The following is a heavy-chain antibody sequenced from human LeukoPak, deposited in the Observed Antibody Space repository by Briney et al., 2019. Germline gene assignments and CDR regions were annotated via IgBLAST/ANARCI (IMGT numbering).Heavy chain of an antibody. CDR2: IYSAGGT. CDR1: GFTVSSNY. Sequence: GGSLRLSCAASGFTVSSNYMSWVRQAPGKGLEWVSLIYSAGGTYYADSVKGRFTISRDSSKNTVYLQMNSLRAEDTAVYYCAREKSLWGQGTLVTVSS. CDR3: AREKSL. J-gene: IGHJ4*02. V-gene: IGHV3-53*01.